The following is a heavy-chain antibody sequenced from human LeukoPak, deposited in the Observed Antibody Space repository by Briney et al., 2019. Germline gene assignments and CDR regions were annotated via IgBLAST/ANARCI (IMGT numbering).Heavy chain of an antibody. V-gene: IGHV4-61*01. J-gene: IGHJ4*01. Sequence: SETLSLTCTVSGVSVSSGSYYWSWIRQPPGKGLEWIGYIYYSGSTNYNPSLKSRVTISVDTSKNQFSLKLSSVTAADTAVYYCARWVSSSGWYSDYWGHGTLVTVSS. CDR3: ARWVSSSGWYSDY. CDR1: GVSVSSGSYY. CDR2: IYYSGST. D-gene: IGHD6-19*01.